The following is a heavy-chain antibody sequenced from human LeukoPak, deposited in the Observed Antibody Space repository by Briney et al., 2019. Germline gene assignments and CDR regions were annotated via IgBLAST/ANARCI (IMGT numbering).Heavy chain of an antibody. CDR3: AHAVSGRYDPHTTSEDY. CDR2: ISSSSSYI. Sequence: SGGSLRLSCAASGFTFSSYSMNWVRQAPGKGLEWVSSISSSSSYIYYADSVKGRFTISRDNAKNSLYLQMNSLRAEDTAVYYCAHAVSGRYDPHTTSEDYWGQGTLVTVSS. D-gene: IGHD3-3*01. J-gene: IGHJ4*02. V-gene: IGHV3-21*01. CDR1: GFTFSSYS.